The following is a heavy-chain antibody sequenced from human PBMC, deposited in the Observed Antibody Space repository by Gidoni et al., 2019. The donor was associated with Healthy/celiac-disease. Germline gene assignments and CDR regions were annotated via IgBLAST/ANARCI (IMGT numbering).Heavy chain of an antibody. CDR2: ISSSSSYI. V-gene: IGHV3-21*01. Sequence: EVQLVESGGGLVKPGGSLRLSCAASGFTFSSYSMNWVRQAPGKGLEWVSSISSSSSYIYYADSVKGRFTISRDNAKNSLYLQMNSLRAEDTAVYYCARDLIAVADNHYYYYYYMDVWGKGTTVTVSS. CDR3: ARDLIAVADNHYYYYYYMDV. J-gene: IGHJ6*03. D-gene: IGHD6-19*01. CDR1: GFTFSSYS.